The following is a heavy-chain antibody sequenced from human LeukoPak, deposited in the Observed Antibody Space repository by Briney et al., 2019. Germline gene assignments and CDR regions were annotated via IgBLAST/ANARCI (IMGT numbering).Heavy chain of an antibody. CDR3: ARGPRNDP. D-gene: IGHD1-14*01. CDR1: GYPFTTWE. CDR2: VHPNSGNT. J-gene: IGHJ5*02. V-gene: IGHV1-8*01. Sequence: GASVKVSCKTSGYPFTTWEINWVRQAAGQGLEWMGWVHPNSGNTAYAQKFQGRVTMTRDTSISTAYMELSGLRFVDTAVYFCARGPRNDPWGQGTLVTVSS.